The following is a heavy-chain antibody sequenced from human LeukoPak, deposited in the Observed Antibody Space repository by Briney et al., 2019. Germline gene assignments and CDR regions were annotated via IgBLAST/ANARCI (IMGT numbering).Heavy chain of an antibody. J-gene: IGHJ4*02. V-gene: IGHV4-30-4*01. CDR1: GGSISSGDYY. CDR2: IYYSGST. D-gene: IGHD4-17*01. Sequence: SETLSLTCTVSGGSISSGDYYWSWIRQPPGKGLEWIGYIYYSGSTYYNPSLKSRVTISVDTSKNQFSLKLSSVTAADTAVYYCARGPAGSDDYGDYVDYWGQGTLVTVSS. CDR3: ARGPAGSDDYGDYVDY.